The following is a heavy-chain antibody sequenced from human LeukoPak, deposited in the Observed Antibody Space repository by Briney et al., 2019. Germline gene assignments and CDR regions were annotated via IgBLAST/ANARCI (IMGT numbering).Heavy chain of an antibody. CDR1: GGTFSSYA. CDR3: ARADCSSTSCYSPPYYYYYGMDA. J-gene: IGHJ6*02. CDR2: IIPIFGTA. D-gene: IGHD2-2*01. V-gene: IGHV1-69*01. Sequence: ASVKVSCKASGGTFSSYAISWVRQAPGQGLEWMGGIIPIFGTANYAQKFQGRVTITADESTSTAYMELSSLRSEDTAVYYCARADCSSTSCYSPPYYYYYGMDAWGQGTTVTVSS.